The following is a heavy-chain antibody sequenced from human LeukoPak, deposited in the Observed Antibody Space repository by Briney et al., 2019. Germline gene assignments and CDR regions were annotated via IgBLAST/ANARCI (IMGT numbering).Heavy chain of an antibody. CDR1: GFTLSSYA. Sequence: GGSLRLSCAASGFTLSSYAMHWVRQAPGKGLEWVAVISYDGSNKYYADSVKGRFTISRDNSKNTLYLQMNSLRAEDTAVYYCARDNGYSYGYGDYWGQGTLVTVSS. V-gene: IGHV3-30*04. CDR3: ARDNGYSYGYGDY. D-gene: IGHD5-18*01. J-gene: IGHJ4*02. CDR2: ISYDGSNK.